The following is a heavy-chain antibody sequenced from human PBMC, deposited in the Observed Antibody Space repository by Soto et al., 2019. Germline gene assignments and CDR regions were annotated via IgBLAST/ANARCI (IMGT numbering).Heavy chain of an antibody. J-gene: IGHJ6*02. Sequence: QVQLVQSGAEVKKPGSSVKVSCKASGGTFSSYAISWVRQAPGQGLEWMGGIIPIPGTANYAQKFQGRVTITADESTSTVYMELSSLRSEDTAVYYCARSQGSSTSLEIYYYYYDGMDVWGQGTTVTVSS. D-gene: IGHD2-2*01. CDR2: IIPIPGTA. CDR3: ARSQGSSTSLEIYYYYYDGMDV. CDR1: GGTFSSYA. V-gene: IGHV1-69*01.